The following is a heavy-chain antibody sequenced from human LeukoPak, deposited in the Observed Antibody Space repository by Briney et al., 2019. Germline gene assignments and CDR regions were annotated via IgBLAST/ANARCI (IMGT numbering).Heavy chain of an antibody. CDR1: GFTFSSYG. CDR3: AKDLSYGDVPDAFDT. V-gene: IGHV3-30*18. CDR2: ISYDGSNK. D-gene: IGHD4-17*01. Sequence: GGSLRLSCAASGFTFSSYGMHWVRQAPGKGLEWVAVISYDGSNKYYADSVKGRFTISRDNSKNTLYLQMNSLRAEDTAVYYCAKDLSYGDVPDAFDTWGQGTMVTVSS. J-gene: IGHJ3*02.